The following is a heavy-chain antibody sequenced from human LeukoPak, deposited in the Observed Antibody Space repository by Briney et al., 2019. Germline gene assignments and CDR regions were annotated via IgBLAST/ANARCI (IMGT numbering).Heavy chain of an antibody. CDR3: ARVTREAARPYFVSY. CDR2: SYYSGSP. Sequence: SSETLSLTCTVSGGSISSSSYYWGWIRQPPGKGLEWIGGSYYSGSPYYNPSLKSRVTMSLDTSKNQFSLKLSSVTAADTAVYYCARVTREAARPYFVSYWGQGTLVTVSS. D-gene: IGHD6-6*01. J-gene: IGHJ4*02. V-gene: IGHV4-39*07. CDR1: GGSISSSSYY.